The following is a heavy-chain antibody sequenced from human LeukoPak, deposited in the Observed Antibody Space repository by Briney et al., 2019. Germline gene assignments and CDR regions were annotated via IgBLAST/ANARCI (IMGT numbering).Heavy chain of an antibody. D-gene: IGHD3-10*01. CDR1: GFTFSSYA. V-gene: IGHV3-30*04. J-gene: IGHJ6*02. CDR3: ARDRYYGSGMGRDYYYYYGMDV. Sequence: GGSLRLSCAASGFTFSSYAVHWVRQAPGKGLEWVAVISYDGSDTYYADSVKGRFTISRDNSKNTLYLQMNSLRAEDTAVYYCARDRYYGSGMGRDYYYYYGMDVWGQGTTVTVSS. CDR2: ISYDGSDT.